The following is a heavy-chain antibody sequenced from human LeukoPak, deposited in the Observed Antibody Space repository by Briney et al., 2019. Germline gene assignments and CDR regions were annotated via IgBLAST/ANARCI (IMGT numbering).Heavy chain of an antibody. V-gene: IGHV3-23*01. CDR2: ISGSGGGT. Sequence: GGSLRLSCAVSGITLSNYGMSWVRQAPGKGLEWVAGISGSGGGTNYADSVKGRFTVSRDNPKNTLYLQMNSLRAEDTAVYFCAKRGVVIRVILVGFHKEAYYFDSWGQGALVTVSS. D-gene: IGHD3-22*01. CDR3: AKRGVVIRVILVGFHKEAYYFDS. J-gene: IGHJ4*02. CDR1: GITLSNYG.